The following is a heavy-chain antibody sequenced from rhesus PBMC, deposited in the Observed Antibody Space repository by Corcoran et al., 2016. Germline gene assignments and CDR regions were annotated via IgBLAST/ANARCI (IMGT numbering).Heavy chain of an antibody. D-gene: IGHD6-37*01. CDR3: ARRGGGWFLDF. Sequence: QVQLQASGPGLVKPSETLPLTCAVSGASLSSNYSSCIRPDPGKGLEWIGRIYGCGGSTDYNPSLKNRITISIDTSKNQFSLKLSSVTAADTAVYYCARRGGGWFLDFWGQGVLVTVSS. CDR2: IYGCGGST. CDR1: GASLSSNY. J-gene: IGHJ4*01. V-gene: IGHV4S2*01.